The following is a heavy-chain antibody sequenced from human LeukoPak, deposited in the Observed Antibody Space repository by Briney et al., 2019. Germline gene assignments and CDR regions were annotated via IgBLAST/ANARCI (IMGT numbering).Heavy chain of an antibody. CDR2: ISGSGGST. V-gene: IGHV3-23*01. Sequence: GGSLRLSCAASGFIFSSYAMSWVRQAPGKGLEWVSAISGSGGSTYYADSVKGRFTISRDNSKNTLYLQMNSLRAEDTAVYYCAKGDTMIVVVTYFDYWGQGTLVTVSS. CDR1: GFIFSSYA. J-gene: IGHJ4*02. D-gene: IGHD3-22*01. CDR3: AKGDTMIVVVTYFDY.